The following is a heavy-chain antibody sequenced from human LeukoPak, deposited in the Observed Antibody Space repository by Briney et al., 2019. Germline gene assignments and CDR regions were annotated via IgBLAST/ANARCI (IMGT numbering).Heavy chain of an antibody. CDR3: ARDYELTGTIFDF. CDR2: IYTDGTT. CDR1: GLTVSNNY. J-gene: IGHJ4*02. D-gene: IGHD3-9*01. Sequence: AGGSLRLSCAASGLTVSNNYMSWVRQAPGKGLEWISVIYTDGTTFYADSVKGRFTISRDNSKNTVYLQMNNLRGEDTAVYYCARDYELTGTIFDFWGQGTLVTVSS. V-gene: IGHV3-66*01.